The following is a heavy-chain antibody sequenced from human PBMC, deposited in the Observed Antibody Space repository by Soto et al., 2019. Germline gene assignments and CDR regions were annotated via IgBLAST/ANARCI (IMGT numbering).Heavy chain of an antibody. CDR3: AQILVCTGGDGFGI. J-gene: IGHJ3*02. D-gene: IGHD2-8*02. V-gene: IGHV4-31*02. CDR1: GGSISTGGLY. CDR2: IYYSGRT. Sequence: QVQLREWGPGLVKPSQTLSLKCSVSGGSISTGGLYWSWIRQHPRKGPEWIGDIYYSGRTYYNPALTRRVPISIEASKNQISVKRTSVTAADTAVYYCAQILVCTGGDGFGIWGQGRLVTVSS.